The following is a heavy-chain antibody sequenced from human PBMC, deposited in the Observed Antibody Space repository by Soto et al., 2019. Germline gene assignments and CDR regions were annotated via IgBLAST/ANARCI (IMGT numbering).Heavy chain of an antibody. J-gene: IGHJ4*02. CDR2: IYYSGST. Sequence: PSETLSLTCTVSGGSISSSSYYWGWIRQPPGKGLEWIGSIYYSGSTYYNPSLKSRVTISVDTSKNQFSLKLSSVTAADTAVYYCARHSDGTVTTIDYWGQGTLVTVSS. CDR3: ARHSDGTVTTIDY. CDR1: GGSISSSSYY. V-gene: IGHV4-39*01. D-gene: IGHD4-17*01.